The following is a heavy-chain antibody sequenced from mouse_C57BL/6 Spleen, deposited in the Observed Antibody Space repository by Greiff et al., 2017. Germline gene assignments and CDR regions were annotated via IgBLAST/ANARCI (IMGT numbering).Heavy chain of an antibody. V-gene: IGHV1-15*01. CDR3: TRSDYDDLAY. CDR2: IDPETGGT. J-gene: IGHJ3*01. CDR1: GYTFTDYE. Sequence: QVQLKESGAELVRPGASVTLSCKASGYTFTDYEMHWVKQTPVHGLEWIGAIDPETGGTAYNQKFKGKAILTADKSSSTAYMERRSLTSEDSAVYYCTRSDYDDLAYWGQGTLVTVSA. D-gene: IGHD2-4*01.